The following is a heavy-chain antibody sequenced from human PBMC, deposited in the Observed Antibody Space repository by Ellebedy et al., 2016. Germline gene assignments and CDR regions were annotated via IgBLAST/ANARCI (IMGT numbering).Heavy chain of an antibody. V-gene: IGHV3-23*01. Sequence: GESLKISCAASGFTFSSYAMSWVRQAPGKGLEWVSAISDGGGATYYADSVKGRFTISRDNSKNTLYLQMNSLRAEDTAVYYCAREYCSGGSCPYFDYWGQGTLVTVSS. J-gene: IGHJ4*02. D-gene: IGHD2-15*01. CDR3: AREYCSGGSCPYFDY. CDR1: GFTFSSYA. CDR2: ISDGGGAT.